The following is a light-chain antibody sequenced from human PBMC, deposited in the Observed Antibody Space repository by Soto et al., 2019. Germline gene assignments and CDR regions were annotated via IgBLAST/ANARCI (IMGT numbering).Light chain of an antibody. CDR3: SAYAGRNNVV. CDR1: ISDVGAYDY. Sequence: QSALTQPPSASGSPGQSVTISCTGTISDVGAYDYVSWHQQRPGTAPKLMLYEVTKRPSGVPDRFSGSKSGNTASLTVSGLQSEDEADYYCSAYAGRNNVVSGGGTKVTVL. J-gene: IGLJ3*02. CDR2: EVT. V-gene: IGLV2-8*01.